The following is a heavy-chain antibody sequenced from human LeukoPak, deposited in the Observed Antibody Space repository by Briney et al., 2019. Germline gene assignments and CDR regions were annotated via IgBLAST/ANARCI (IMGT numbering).Heavy chain of an antibody. CDR2: IWYDGSYK. Sequence: GGSLSLSCAASGFTFDEFGVHWVRQAPGQGLEWVALIWYDGSYKYYADSVKGRFTISRDNSMNTVYLQMNSLRVEDTAIYYCARDRPTGSYYSIDYYGQGTLALVSS. V-gene: IGHV3-33*01. J-gene: IGHJ4*02. D-gene: IGHD1-26*01. CDR3: ARDRPTGSYYSIDY. CDR1: GFTFDEFG.